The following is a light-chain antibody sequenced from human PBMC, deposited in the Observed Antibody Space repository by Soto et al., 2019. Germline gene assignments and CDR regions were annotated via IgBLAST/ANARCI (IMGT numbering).Light chain of an antibody. V-gene: IGKV1-5*01. CDR2: DAP. J-gene: IGKJ1*01. CDR3: QQYYTYWHM. Sequence: IQMTQSPSTLSASVGDRVIITCRAIHSISDCLAWYQQNPGKAPKLLIYDAPNLESGVPSTFSGSGSGTEFTLTISSLQPDDFATYYCQQYYTYWHMFGQGTKVDI. CDR1: HSISDC.